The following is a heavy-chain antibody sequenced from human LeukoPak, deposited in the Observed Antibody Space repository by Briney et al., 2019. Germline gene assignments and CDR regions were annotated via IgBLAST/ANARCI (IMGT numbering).Heavy chain of an antibody. CDR3: ARDDGTYFYDGSGYYFSPDY. Sequence: KSGGSLRLSCAASGFTFSDYYMSWIRQAPGKGLEWVSYITGSGGSTYYADSVKGRFTISRDNSKNTLYLQMNRLRAEDTALYYCARDDGTYFYDGSGYYFSPDYWGQGTLVTVSS. CDR2: ITGSGGST. D-gene: IGHD3-22*01. V-gene: IGHV3-11*01. CDR1: GFTFSDYY. J-gene: IGHJ4*02.